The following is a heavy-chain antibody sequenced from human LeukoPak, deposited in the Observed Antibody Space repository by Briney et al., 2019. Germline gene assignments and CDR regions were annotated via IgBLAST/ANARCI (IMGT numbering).Heavy chain of an antibody. Sequence: GGSLRLSCAASGFTFDDYVMHWVRQAPGTGLEWVSLISGDGGSTYYADSVKGRFTIFRDNSKSSLYLQMNSLRTEDTALYYCAKAAIVVVPRDAFDIWGQGTMVTVSS. D-gene: IGHD3-22*01. CDR2: ISGDGGST. CDR1: GFTFDDYV. CDR3: AKAAIVVVPRDAFDI. J-gene: IGHJ3*02. V-gene: IGHV3-43*02.